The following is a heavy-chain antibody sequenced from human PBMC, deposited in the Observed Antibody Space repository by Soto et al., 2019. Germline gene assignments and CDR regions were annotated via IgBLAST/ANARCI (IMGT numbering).Heavy chain of an antibody. D-gene: IGHD2-8*01. J-gene: IGHJ5*02. CDR2: IYPGDSDT. V-gene: IGHV5-51*01. CDR1: GYSFTSYW. Sequence: GESLKISCKGSGYSFTSYWIGWVLQMPGKGLEWMGIIYPGDSDTRYSPSFQGQVSISADKSISTAYLQWSSLKASDTAMYYRARLVYAWFDTWGQGPLVTVSS. CDR3: ARLVYAWFDT.